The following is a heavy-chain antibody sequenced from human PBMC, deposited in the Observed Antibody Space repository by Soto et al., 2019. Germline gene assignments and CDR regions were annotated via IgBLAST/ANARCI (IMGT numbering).Heavy chain of an antibody. D-gene: IGHD3-22*01. CDR2: INPSGGST. J-gene: IGHJ6*02. CDR1: GYTFTSYY. V-gene: IGHV1-46*01. Sequence: ASVKVSCKASGYTFTSYYMHWVRQAPGQGLEWMGIINPSGGSTSYAQKFQGRVTMTRDTSTSTVYMELSSLRSEDTAVYYCAREGDSSGYVMWSGYYYYGMDVWGQGTTVTVSS. CDR3: AREGDSSGYVMWSGYYYYGMDV.